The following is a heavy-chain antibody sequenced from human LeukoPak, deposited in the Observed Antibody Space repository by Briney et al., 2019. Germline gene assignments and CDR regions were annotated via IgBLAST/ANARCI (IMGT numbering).Heavy chain of an antibody. Sequence: GGSLRLSCAASGFTFSSSAMHWVRQAPGKGLGWVAVIWYDGSSKYYADSVKGRFTISRDNSKNSLYLQMNSLRAEDTAVYYCAKSSGDSSGYYLDYWGQGTLVTVSS. D-gene: IGHD3-22*01. CDR1: GFTFSSSA. V-gene: IGHV3-33*08. J-gene: IGHJ4*02. CDR2: IWYDGSSK. CDR3: AKSSGDSSGYYLDY.